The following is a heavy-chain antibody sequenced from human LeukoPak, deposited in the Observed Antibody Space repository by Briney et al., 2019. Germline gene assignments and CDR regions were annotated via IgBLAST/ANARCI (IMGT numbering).Heavy chain of an antibody. D-gene: IGHD5-24*01. Sequence: ASVKVSCKASGGTFISYAISWVRRAPGQGLEWMGGIIPIFGTANYAQKFQGRVTITADESTSTAYMELSSLRSEDTAVYYCARLGPGGMATITNWGQGTLVTVSS. V-gene: IGHV1-69*13. CDR3: ARLGPGGMATITN. J-gene: IGHJ4*02. CDR2: IIPIFGTA. CDR1: GGTFISYA.